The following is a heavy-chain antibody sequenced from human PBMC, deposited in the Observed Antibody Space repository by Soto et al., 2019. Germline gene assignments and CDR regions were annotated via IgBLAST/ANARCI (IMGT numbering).Heavy chain of an antibody. D-gene: IGHD2-15*01. CDR1: GLNFRSHD. J-gene: IGHJ6*02. V-gene: IGHV3-48*03. CDR2: IRSSGSTI. Sequence: GGSLRLSCVVSGLNFRSHDMNWVRQPPGKGLEYVSNIRSSGSTIYYADSVKGRFTISRDNAKNSLYLQMNSLRAGDTAVYYCARERLPMVVAATCGLDVWGQGTTVT. CDR3: ARERLPMVVAATCGLDV.